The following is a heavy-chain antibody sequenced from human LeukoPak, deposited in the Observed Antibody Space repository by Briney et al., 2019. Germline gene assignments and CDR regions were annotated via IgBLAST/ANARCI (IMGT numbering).Heavy chain of an antibody. J-gene: IGHJ4*02. V-gene: IGHV1-2*02. CDR1: GYTFTGYY. D-gene: IGHD6-6*01. CDR3: ARDRRYSSSPRLDY. Sequence: ASVKVSCKASGYTFTGYYMHWVRQAPGQGLEWMGWINPNSGGTIYAQKFQGRVTMTRDTSISTAYMELSRLRSDDTAVYYCARDRRYSSSPRLDYWGQGTLVTVSS. CDR2: INPNSGGT.